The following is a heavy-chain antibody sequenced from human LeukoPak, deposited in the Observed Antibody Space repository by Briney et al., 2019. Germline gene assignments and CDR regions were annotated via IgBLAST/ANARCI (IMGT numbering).Heavy chain of an antibody. D-gene: IGHD4-11*01. CDR3: ARAGRLQYGNYVAFDY. CDR1: GFTFTDYY. Sequence: GGSLRLSCAASGFTFTDYYMSWIRQAPGKGLEWVSYISISSTTIYYADSVKGRFTFSRDNAKNSLYLQMNSLRDEDTAVYYCARAGRLQYGNYVAFDYWGQGTLVTVSS. J-gene: IGHJ4*02. CDR2: ISISSTTI. V-gene: IGHV3-11*01.